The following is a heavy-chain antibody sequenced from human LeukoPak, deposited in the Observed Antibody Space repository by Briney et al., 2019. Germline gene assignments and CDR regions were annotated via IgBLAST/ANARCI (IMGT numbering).Heavy chain of an antibody. J-gene: IGHJ4*02. CDR2: IYCSGST. D-gene: IGHD2-2*01. V-gene: IGHV4-59*01. CDR1: GRYIISYY. Sequence: NPSETLSLTCTVSGRYIISYYWSWIPQPPAKVLEWIGYIYCSGSTNYNPSLKSRVTISVDTSKNQFTLKLSPVTAADTAVYYCARLVPAAMSSDYWGQGILVTASS. CDR3: ARLVPAAMSSDY.